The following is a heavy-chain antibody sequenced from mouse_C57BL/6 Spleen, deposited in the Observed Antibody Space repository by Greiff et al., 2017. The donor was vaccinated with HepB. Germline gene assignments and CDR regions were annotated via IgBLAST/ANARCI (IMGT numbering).Heavy chain of an antibody. Sequence: VQLQESGAELVKPGASVKLSCKASGYTFTSYWMHWVKQRPGRGLEWIGRIDPNSGGTKYNEKFKSKATLTVDKPSITAYMQLSSLTSEDSAVYYCASLYYYCSSYVPFAYWGQGTLVTVSA. J-gene: IGHJ3*01. CDR2: IDPNSGGT. CDR1: GYTFTSYW. V-gene: IGHV1-72*01. D-gene: IGHD1-1*01. CDR3: ASLYYYCSSYVPFAY.